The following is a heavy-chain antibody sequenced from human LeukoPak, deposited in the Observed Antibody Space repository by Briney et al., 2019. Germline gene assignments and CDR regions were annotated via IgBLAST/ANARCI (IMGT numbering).Heavy chain of an antibody. CDR3: ARDSSGWYSYYGMDV. CDR1: GFTFSSYS. D-gene: IGHD6-19*01. V-gene: IGHV3-21*01. J-gene: IGHJ6*02. CDR2: ISSSSSYI. Sequence: GGSLRLSCAASGFTFSSYSMNWVRQAPGKGLEWVSSISSSSSYIYYADSVKGRFTISRDNAKNTLYLQMNSLRAEDTAVYYCARDSSGWYSYYGMDVWGQGTTVTVSS.